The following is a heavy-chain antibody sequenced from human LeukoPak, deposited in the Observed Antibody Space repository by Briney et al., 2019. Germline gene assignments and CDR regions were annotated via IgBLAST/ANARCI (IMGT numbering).Heavy chain of an antibody. Sequence: GGSLRLSCAASGFTFSDYYMSWIRQAPGKGLEWVSVIYSGGSTYYADSVKGRFTISRDNSKNTLYLQMNSLRAEDTAVYYCARVLAAAGDYYYYYMDVWGKGTTVTISS. V-gene: IGHV3-66*01. D-gene: IGHD6-13*01. CDR3: ARVLAAAGDYYYYYMDV. J-gene: IGHJ6*03. CDR2: IYSGGST. CDR1: GFTFSDYY.